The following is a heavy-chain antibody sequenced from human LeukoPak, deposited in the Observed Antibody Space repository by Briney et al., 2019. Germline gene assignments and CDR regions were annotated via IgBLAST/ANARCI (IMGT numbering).Heavy chain of an antibody. D-gene: IGHD4-23*01. CDR3: GVTVRRNPFDY. CDR2: ISYSSSYK. V-gene: IGHV3-21*01. Sequence: GGSLRLSCAASGFTFSSYSMNWVRLAPGKGLEWVSSISYSSSYKHYADSVKGRFTISRDNAKNSLYLQLNSLTADDTAVYYCGVTVRRNPFDYWGQGTRVTVSS. J-gene: IGHJ4*02. CDR1: GFTFSSYS.